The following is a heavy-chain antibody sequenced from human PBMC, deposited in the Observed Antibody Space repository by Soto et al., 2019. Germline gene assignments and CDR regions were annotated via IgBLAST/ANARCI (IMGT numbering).Heavy chain of an antibody. J-gene: IGHJ5*02. CDR3: ARPPPGAVGATRPWFDP. CDR1: Y. D-gene: IGHD1-26*01. V-gene: IGHV1-2*02. CDR2: INPNSGGT. Sequence: YMHWVRQAPGQGLEWMGWINPNSGGTNYAQKFQGRVTMTRDTSISTAYMELSRLRSDDTAVYYCARPPPGAVGATRPWFDPWGQGT.